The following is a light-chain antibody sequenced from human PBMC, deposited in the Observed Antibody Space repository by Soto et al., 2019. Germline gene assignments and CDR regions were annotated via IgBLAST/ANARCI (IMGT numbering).Light chain of an antibody. J-gene: IGLJ3*02. CDR3: SSYSTTTTLVV. CDR1: RSDVGGYDY. CDR2: DVT. Sequence: QSVLTQPASVSGSPGQSITISCTGTRSDVGGYDYVSWYQQHPGKAPKLMIYDVTNRPSGVSYRFSGSKSGNTASLTISGLQAEDEAHYYCSSYSTTTTLVVFGGGTKLTVL. V-gene: IGLV2-14*03.